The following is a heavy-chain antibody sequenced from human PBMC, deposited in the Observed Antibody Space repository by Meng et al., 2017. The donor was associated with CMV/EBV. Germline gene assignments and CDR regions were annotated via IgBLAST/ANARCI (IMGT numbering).Heavy chain of an antibody. CDR1: GYTFNSYD. Sequence: KVSCKASGYTFNSYDINWVRQDTGQGLEWMGWRNPNSGNTGYAQKCQGRVTMTRNTSISTAYMELSSLRSEDTAVYYCARVTELELDYWGQGTLVTVSS. CDR2: RNPNSGNT. J-gene: IGHJ4*02. V-gene: IGHV1-8*01. CDR3: ARVTELELDY. D-gene: IGHD1-1*01.